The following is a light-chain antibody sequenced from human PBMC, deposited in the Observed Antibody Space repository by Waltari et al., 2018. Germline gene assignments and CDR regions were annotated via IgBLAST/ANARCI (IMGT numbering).Light chain of an antibody. CDR1: QSISKY. V-gene: IGKV3-20*01. Sequence: EIVLTQSPGTLSLSPGERATLSCRASQSISKYLAWYQQKPDQAPRLLIYDTSTRAPPIPDRFSGSGSGTDFSLTISRLEPEDFAVYYCQKYGTLPETFGQGTKVELK. CDR2: DTS. J-gene: IGKJ1*01. CDR3: QKYGTLPET.